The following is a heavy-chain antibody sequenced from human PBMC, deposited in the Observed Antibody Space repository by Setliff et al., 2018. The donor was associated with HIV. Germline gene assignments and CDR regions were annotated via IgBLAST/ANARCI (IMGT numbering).Heavy chain of an antibody. CDR3: ARAAVAGPWRKLDY. V-gene: IGHV1-18*01. J-gene: IGHJ4*02. CDR2: ISAYNGNT. Sequence: VASVKVSCKASGYTFTSFGISWVRQAPGQGLEWMGRISAYNGNTDHAQRLQGRVTMTTDTSTRTAYMELRSLRSDDTAVYYCARAAVAGPWRKLDYWGQGTLVTVSS. D-gene: IGHD6-19*01. CDR1: GYTFTSFG.